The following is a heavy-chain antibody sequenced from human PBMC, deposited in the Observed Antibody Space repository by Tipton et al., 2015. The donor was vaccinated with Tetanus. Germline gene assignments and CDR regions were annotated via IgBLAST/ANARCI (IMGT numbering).Heavy chain of an antibody. J-gene: IGHJ5*02. CDR3: ARLPKHYSASGST. V-gene: IGHV5-51*01. CDR2: IYPGDSDT. D-gene: IGHD3-10*01. Sequence: QLVQSGAEVSKPGESLKVSCKTSGYSFTNYWIGWVRQMPGKGLEWVGIIYPGDSDTRYSPSFQGQVTISADKSISTAYLQWSSLKASDTAIYFCARLPKHYSASGSTWGQGTQVTVSS. CDR1: GYSFTNYW.